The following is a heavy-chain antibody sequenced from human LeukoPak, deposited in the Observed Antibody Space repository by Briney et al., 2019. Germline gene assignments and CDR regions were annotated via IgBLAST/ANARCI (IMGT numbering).Heavy chain of an antibody. J-gene: IGHJ4*02. V-gene: IGHV3-30-3*01. CDR3: ARASGWSQPYYLDH. D-gene: IGHD6-19*01. Sequence: QTGGSLRLSCAASGFTFSGYAMHWVRQTPGKGLEWMAVISYDGSNEYYADSVKGRFTISRDNSKKTLYLQMNSLKAEDTAVYYCARASGWSQPYYLDHWGQGTLVTVSS. CDR1: GFTFSGYA. CDR2: ISYDGSNE.